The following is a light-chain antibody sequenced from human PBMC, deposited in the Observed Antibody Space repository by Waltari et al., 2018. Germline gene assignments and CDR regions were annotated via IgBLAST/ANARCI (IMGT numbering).Light chain of an antibody. V-gene: IGLV3-1*01. CDR3: QAWDSRTYVV. CDR2: QDT. J-gene: IGLJ2*01. CDR1: KLEDKY. Sequence: SYELTQPPSVSVSPGQTASITCSGDKLEDKYVCWYQQEPGQSPVMVIYQDTRRPSEIPERFSGSSSGNTATLTISGTQAVDEADYYCQAWDSRTYVVFGGGTKLTVL.